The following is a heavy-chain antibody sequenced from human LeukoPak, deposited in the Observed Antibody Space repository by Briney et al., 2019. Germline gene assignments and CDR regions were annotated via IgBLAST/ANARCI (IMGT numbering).Heavy chain of an antibody. CDR2: IYHSGST. J-gene: IGHJ4*02. V-gene: IGHV4-38-2*02. CDR1: GYSISSGYY. Sequence: PSETLSLTCTVSGYSISSGYYWGWIRQPPGKGLEWIGSIYHSGSTYYNPSLKSRVTISVDTSKNQFSLKLSSVTAADTAVYYCARDPITMVRGVTIDYWGQGTLVTVSS. D-gene: IGHD3-10*01. CDR3: ARDPITMVRGVTIDY.